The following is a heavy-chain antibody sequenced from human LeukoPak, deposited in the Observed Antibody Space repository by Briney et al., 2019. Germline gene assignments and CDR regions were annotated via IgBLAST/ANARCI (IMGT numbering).Heavy chain of an antibody. CDR1: GYTFTDYY. J-gene: IGHJ4*02. V-gene: IGHV1-2*02. Sequence: ASVKVSCKASGYTFTDYYIHWVRQAPGQGLERMGWISPNSGGTNYAQKFQGRVTMTRDTSISTAYMDLSRLRFDDTAVYYCAGVNLGVYYYDSSGYSHLDYWGQGTLVTVSS. D-gene: IGHD3-22*01. CDR2: ISPNSGGT. CDR3: AGVNLGVYYYDSSGYSHLDY.